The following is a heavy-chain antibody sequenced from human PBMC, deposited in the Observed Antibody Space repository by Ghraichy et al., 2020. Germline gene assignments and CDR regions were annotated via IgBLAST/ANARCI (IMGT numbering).Heavy chain of an antibody. J-gene: IGHJ3*02. V-gene: IGHV3-9*01. D-gene: IGHD3-22*01. CDR1: GFTFDDYA. CDR3: AKATNFESNTYYYDSSGEDAFDI. Sequence: GGSLRLSCAASGFTFDDYAMHWVRQAPGKGLEWVSGISWNSGSIGYADSVKGRFTISRDNAKNSLYLQMNSLRAEDTALYYCAKATNFESNTYYYDSSGEDAFDIWGQGTMVTVSS. CDR2: ISWNSGSI.